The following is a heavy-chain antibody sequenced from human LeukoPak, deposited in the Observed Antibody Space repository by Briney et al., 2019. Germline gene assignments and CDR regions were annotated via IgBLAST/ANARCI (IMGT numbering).Heavy chain of an antibody. V-gene: IGHV3-21*01. J-gene: IGHJ6*02. D-gene: IGHD2-2*01. CDR1: GFPFSSYS. CDR2: ISSSSYI. CDR3: ARDAGYCSSTSCYYYGMDV. Sequence: GGSLRLSCAASGFPFSSYSINWVREAPGKGLEWVSSISSSSYIYYADSVKGRFTISRDNAKNSLYLQMNSLRAEDTAVYYCARDAGYCSSTSCYYYGMDVWGQGTTVTVS.